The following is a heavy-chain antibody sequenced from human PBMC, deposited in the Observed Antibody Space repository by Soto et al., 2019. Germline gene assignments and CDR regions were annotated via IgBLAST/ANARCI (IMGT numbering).Heavy chain of an antibody. V-gene: IGHV1-18*01. Sequence: ASVKVSCKASNYTFITYGITWVRQAPGQGLEWVGWITPYNGNTNYGQNFQGRVTMTADTSTSTAYMELGSLTTDDTAVYYCARDTSFYFDYRGQGTRVTVSS. CDR2: ITPYNGNT. J-gene: IGHJ4*02. CDR3: ARDTSFYFDY. CDR1: NYTFITYG. D-gene: IGHD2-2*01.